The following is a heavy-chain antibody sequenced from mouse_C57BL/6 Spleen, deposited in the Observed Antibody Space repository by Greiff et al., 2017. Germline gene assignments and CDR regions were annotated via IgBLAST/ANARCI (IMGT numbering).Heavy chain of an antibody. V-gene: IGHV5-4*01. Sequence: EVKVVESGGGLVKPGGSLKLSCAASGFTFSSYAMSWVRQTPEKRLEWVATISDGGSYTYYPANVKGRFTISRDNAKNNLYLQMSHLKSEDTAMYYCARDPTMVKGAMDYWGQGTSVTVSS. CDR1: GFTFSSYA. CDR2: ISDGGSYT. CDR3: ARDPTMVKGAMDY. D-gene: IGHD2-9*01. J-gene: IGHJ4*01.